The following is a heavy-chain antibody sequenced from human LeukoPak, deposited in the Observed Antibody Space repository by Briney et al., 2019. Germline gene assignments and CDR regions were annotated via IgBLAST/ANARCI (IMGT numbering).Heavy chain of an antibody. CDR3: ARTRGSSGSYYPDY. D-gene: IGHD3-10*01. J-gene: IGHJ4*02. CDR2: IDWDDDK. Sequence: ESGPTLVNPTQTLTLTCTFSGFSLSTSGLCVSWVRQPPGKALEWLARIDWDDDKYYSTSLKTRLSIFKDTSKNHVVLTMTNMDPVDTATYYCARTRGSSGSYYPDYWGQGTLVTVSS. CDR1: GFSLSTSGLC. V-gene: IGHV2-70*11.